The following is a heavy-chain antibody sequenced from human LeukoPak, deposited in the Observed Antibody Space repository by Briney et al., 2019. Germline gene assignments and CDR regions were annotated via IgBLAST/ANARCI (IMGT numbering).Heavy chain of an antibody. D-gene: IGHD2-2*01. V-gene: IGHV4-59*08. Sequence: SETLSLTCTVSGAFISSYYWTWIRQPPGKGLEWIGYIYYSGSTNYNPSLKSRVTISVDTSKNQFSLKLTSVTAADTAVYYCALGNCPTTSCYPGVAFDIWGQGTMVTVSS. J-gene: IGHJ3*02. CDR2: IYYSGST. CDR1: GAFISSYY. CDR3: ALGNCPTTSCYPGVAFDI.